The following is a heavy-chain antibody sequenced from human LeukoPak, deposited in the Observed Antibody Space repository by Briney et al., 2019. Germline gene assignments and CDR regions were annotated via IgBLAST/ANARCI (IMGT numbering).Heavy chain of an antibody. CDR3: AREVGGSYFDY. J-gene: IGHJ4*02. V-gene: IGHV4-59*01. CDR2: IYYSGST. D-gene: IGHD1-26*01. Sequence: SEILSLTCTVSGGSISSYYWSWIRQPPGKGLEWIGNIYYSGSTNYNPSLKSRVTISVDTSKNQFSLKLNSVTAADTAVYYCAREVGGSYFDYWGQGTLVTVSS. CDR1: GGSISSYY.